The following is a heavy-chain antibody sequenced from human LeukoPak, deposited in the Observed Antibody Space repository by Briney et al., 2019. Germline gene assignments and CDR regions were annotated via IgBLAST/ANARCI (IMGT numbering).Heavy chain of an antibody. Sequence: GGSLRLSCAASGFAFSSNWMHWVRQTPGKGLVWVSRINSGGSGTSYADSVEGRFTISRDNAKNTLYLQMNSLKGEDTAVYYCAKDRYSYAFEYSDSWGQGTLVTVSS. D-gene: IGHD5-18*01. CDR1: GFAFSSNW. V-gene: IGHV3-74*01. J-gene: IGHJ4*02. CDR3: AKDRYSYAFEYSDS. CDR2: INSGGSGT.